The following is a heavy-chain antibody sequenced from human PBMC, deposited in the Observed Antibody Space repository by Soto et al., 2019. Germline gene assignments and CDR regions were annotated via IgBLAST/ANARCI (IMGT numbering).Heavy chain of an antibody. CDR3: ARRTVGYYSAY. CDR1: GFTFSSYS. J-gene: IGHJ4*02. Sequence: EVQLVESGGGLVKPGGSLRLSCAASGFTFSSYSMNWVRQAPGKGLEWVSSISSSSSYIYYADSVKGRFTISRDNAKNSLYLQMNRLRAEDTAVYYCARRTVGYYSAYWGQGTLITVSS. CDR2: ISSSSSYI. V-gene: IGHV3-21*01.